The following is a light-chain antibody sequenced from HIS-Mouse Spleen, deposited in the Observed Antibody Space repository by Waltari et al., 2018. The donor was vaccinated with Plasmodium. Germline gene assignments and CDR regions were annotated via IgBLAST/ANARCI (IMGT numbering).Light chain of an antibody. CDR2: RDS. J-gene: IGLJ2*01. V-gene: IGLV3-9*01. CDR3: QVWDSNTVV. Sequence: SYELTQPLSVSVAPGQTARITCGGNNIGSKNVHWYQQKPGQAPVLVIYRDSNRPSGIPERFSGSNSGNTATLTISRAQAGDEADYYCQVWDSNTVVFGGGTKLTVL. CDR1: NIGSKN.